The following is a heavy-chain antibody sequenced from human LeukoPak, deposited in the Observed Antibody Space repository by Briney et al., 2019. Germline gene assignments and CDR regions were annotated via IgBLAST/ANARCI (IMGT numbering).Heavy chain of an antibody. CDR2: ISSSGSTI. D-gene: IGHD6-6*01. Sequence: GGSLRLSCAASGFTFNTYTMNWVRQAPGKGLEWVSYISSSGSTIYYADSVKGRFTISRDNAKNSLYLQMNSLRAEDTAVYYCARDHSSYSSSSVYYGMDVWGQGTTVTVSS. J-gene: IGHJ6*02. CDR3: ARDHSSYSSSSVYYGMDV. V-gene: IGHV3-48*04. CDR1: GFTFNTYT.